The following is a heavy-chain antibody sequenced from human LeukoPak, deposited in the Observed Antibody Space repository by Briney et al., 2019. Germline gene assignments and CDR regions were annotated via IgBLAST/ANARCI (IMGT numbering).Heavy chain of an antibody. D-gene: IGHD1-14*01. Sequence: SVKVSCKASGGTFSSYAISWVRQAPGQGLEWMGGIIPIFGTANYAQKFQGRVTITADKSTSTVYMELNSLRSDDTAVYYCARGPPLTYDHTPEGYYHYYMDVWGKGTTVTISS. CDR2: IIPIFGTA. CDR1: GGTFSSYA. J-gene: IGHJ6*03. CDR3: ARGPPLTYDHTPEGYYHYYMDV. V-gene: IGHV1-69*06.